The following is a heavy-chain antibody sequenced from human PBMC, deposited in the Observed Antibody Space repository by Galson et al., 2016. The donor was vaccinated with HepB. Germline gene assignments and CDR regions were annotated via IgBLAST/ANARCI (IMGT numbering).Heavy chain of an antibody. CDR3: AHTPPVLTWFGDSVGTYYADY. CDR2: IYWTDEK. V-gene: IGHV2-5*01. D-gene: IGHD3-10*01. Sequence: PALVKPTQTLTLTCTFSGFSLTTSGVGVAWIRQPPGKALEWLALIYWTDEKRYSPSLESRVTITKDSSRNQVVLTMTNVDPVDTATYYCAHTPPVLTWFGDSVGTYYADYWGQGTQVTVSS. J-gene: IGHJ4*02. CDR1: GFSLTTSGVG.